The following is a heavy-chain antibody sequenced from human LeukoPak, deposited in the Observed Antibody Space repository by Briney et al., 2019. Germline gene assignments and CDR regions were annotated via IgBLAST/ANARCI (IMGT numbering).Heavy chain of an antibody. J-gene: IGHJ4*02. CDR2: IYQSGKT. D-gene: IGHD6-13*01. CDR1: GYSISSGYY. V-gene: IGHV4-38-2*02. CDR3: ARGLPGGQLSRYDY. Sequence: SETLSLTCSVSGYSISSGYYCGWIRQPPGKGLGWMGIIYQSGKTYCNPSLESRVTISVDTSKNQFSLEMNSMTAADTAMYYCARGLPGGQLSRYDYWGQGTLVTVSS.